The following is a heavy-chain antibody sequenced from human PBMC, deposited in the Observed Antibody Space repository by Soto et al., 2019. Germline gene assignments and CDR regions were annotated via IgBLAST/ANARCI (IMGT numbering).Heavy chain of an antibody. CDR2: ISYEGSSK. D-gene: IGHD6-13*01. J-gene: IGHJ6*02. CDR1: GLTFSIYG. CDR3: AKEIAAAGDPVSPFGLDV. V-gene: IGHV3-30*18. Sequence: QVQLVESGGGVVQPGGSLRLSCAVSGLTFSIYGMHWVRQAPGKGLEWVAFISYEGSSKYYACSVKGRFTISRDHSRNPLDLQMTSLRTAHTAVYYCAKEIAAAGDPVSPFGLDVWGQGTTVTVSS.